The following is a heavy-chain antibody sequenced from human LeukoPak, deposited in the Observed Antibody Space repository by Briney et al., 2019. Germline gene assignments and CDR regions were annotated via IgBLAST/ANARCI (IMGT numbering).Heavy chain of an antibody. CDR3: ARDPGDGYNSLD. V-gene: IGHV4-59*01. J-gene: IGHJ4*02. Sequence: SETLSLTCTVSGGSISSYYWSWIRQPPGKGLEWIGYMYYSGSTNYNPSLKSRVTISVDTSKNQFSLKLSSVTAADAAVYYCARDPGDGYNSLDWGQGTLVTVSS. CDR2: MYYSGST. CDR1: GGSISSYY. D-gene: IGHD5-24*01.